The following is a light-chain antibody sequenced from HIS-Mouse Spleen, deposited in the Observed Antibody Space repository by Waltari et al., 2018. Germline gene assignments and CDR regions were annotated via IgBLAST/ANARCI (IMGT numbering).Light chain of an antibody. J-gene: IGLJ2*01. Sequence: NFMLTQPHSVSESPGKTVTISCTGSSGSIASNYVQRYQQRPGSAPPTVIYEDNQRPSGVPDRFSGSIDSSSNSASLTISGLKTEDEADYYCQSYDSSNHVVFGGGTKLTVL. CDR3: QSYDSSNHVV. CDR1: SGSIASNY. V-gene: IGLV6-57*02. CDR2: EDN.